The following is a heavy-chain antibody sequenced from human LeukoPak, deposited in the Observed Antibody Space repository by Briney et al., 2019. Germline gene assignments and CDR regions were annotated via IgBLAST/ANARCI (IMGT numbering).Heavy chain of an antibody. V-gene: IGHV3-13*04. Sequence: PGGSLRLSCAASGFTFSSYDMHWVRQTTGKGLEWVSAIGTAGDTYYSGSVRGRFTFSRENAKNSLYLQMNNLRAGDTAVHYCARGSGTHFDYWGQGTLVTVSS. D-gene: IGHD1-26*01. CDR3: ARGSGTHFDY. CDR2: IGTAGDT. J-gene: IGHJ4*02. CDR1: GFTFSSYD.